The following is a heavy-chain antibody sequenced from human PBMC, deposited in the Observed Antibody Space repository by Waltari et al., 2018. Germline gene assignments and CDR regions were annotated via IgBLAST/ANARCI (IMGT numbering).Heavy chain of an antibody. CDR1: GFTFSSNW. CDR2: IKQDGSER. V-gene: IGHV3-7*03. CDR3: LRDRRGPALFDS. D-gene: IGHD2-2*01. J-gene: IGHJ4*02. Sequence: EVQVVESGGGLVQPGGSLRLSCEGPGFTFSSNWMSWVRQAPGKGLEWVGNIKQDGSERNYVDSVKGRFTISRDNAKNSVFLQMISLRAEDTAVYYCLRDRRGPALFDSWGQGTLVTVSS.